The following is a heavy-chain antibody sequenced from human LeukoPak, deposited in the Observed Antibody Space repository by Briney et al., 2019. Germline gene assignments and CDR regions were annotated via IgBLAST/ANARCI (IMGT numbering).Heavy chain of an antibody. D-gene: IGHD3-3*01. CDR2: IYYSGSP. J-gene: IGHJ6*02. CDR1: GGSISSSSYY. CDR3: ARHPNYDFWSLEYYYGMDV. V-gene: IGHV4-39*01. Sequence: SETLSLTCTVSGGSISSSSYYWGWIRQPPGKGLEWIGSIYYSGSPYYNPSLKSRVTISVDTSKNQFSLKLSSVTAADTAVYYCARHPNYDFWSLEYYYGMDVWGQGTTVTVSS.